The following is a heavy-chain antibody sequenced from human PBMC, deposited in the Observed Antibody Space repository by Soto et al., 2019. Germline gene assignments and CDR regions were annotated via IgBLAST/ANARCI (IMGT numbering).Heavy chain of an antibody. V-gene: IGHV1-18*01. Sequence: GASVKVSCKASGYTFTSYGISWVRQAPGQGLEWMGWISAYNGNTNYAQKLQGRVTMTTDTSTSTAYMELRSLRSDDTAVYYCARGDSSGWAGYNWFDPWGQGTLVTSPQ. CDR2: ISAYNGNT. D-gene: IGHD6-19*01. CDR3: ARGDSSGWAGYNWFDP. CDR1: GYTFTSYG. J-gene: IGHJ5*02.